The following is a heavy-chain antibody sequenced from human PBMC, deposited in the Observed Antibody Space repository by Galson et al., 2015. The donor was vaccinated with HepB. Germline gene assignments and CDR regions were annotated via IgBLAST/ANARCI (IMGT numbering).Heavy chain of an antibody. CDR3: GQTAGWLADS. CDR1: GFSLPTEYTG. D-gene: IGHD3-9*01. Sequence: PELVTPPPTLTLTCTLSGFSLPTEYTGVGWIRQPPGKALEWLALIYWDGNKYYSPSLKSRLTITTDTSENQVVLKMTNKDPVDTAKYYCGQTAGWLADSWGQGTLVTVSS. CDR2: IYWDGNK. V-gene: IGHV2-5*02. J-gene: IGHJ4*02.